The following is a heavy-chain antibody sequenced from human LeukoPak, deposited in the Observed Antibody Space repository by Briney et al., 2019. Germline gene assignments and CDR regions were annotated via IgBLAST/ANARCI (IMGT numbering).Heavy chain of an antibody. V-gene: IGHV3-53*01. CDR1: GFTVRSIY. D-gene: IGHD5-18*01. CDR3: ARDRGYGYGFFDY. Sequence: GGFLRLSCAASGFTVRSIYMTWVRQAPGKGLEWVSSFYSGGSSYYADSVKGRFIISRDSSTDTLYLQMNSLRVEDTAVYFCARDRGYGYGFFDYWGQGTLVTVSS. J-gene: IGHJ4*02. CDR2: FYSGGSS.